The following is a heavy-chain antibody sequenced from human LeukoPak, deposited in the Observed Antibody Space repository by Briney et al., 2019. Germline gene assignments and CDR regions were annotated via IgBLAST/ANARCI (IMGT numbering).Heavy chain of an antibody. V-gene: IGHV4-38-2*01. J-gene: IGHJ4*02. CDR1: GYSISSGYY. Sequence: PSETLSLTCAVSGYSISSGYYWGWIRQPPGKGLEWIGSIYHSGSTYYNPSPKSRVTISVDTSKNQFSLKLSSVTAADTAVYYCARTYYDFWSGYYAYYFDYWGQGTLVTVSS. D-gene: IGHD3-3*01. CDR2: IYHSGST. CDR3: ARTYYDFWSGYYAYYFDY.